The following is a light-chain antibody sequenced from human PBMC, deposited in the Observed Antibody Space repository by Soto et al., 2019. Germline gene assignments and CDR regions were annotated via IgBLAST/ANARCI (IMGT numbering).Light chain of an antibody. V-gene: IGKV1-39*01. CDR2: AAS. J-gene: IGKJ2*01. Sequence: DIQMTQSPSSLSASVGDRVIITCRASQRVTSFINWYRQRPGKAPELLIFAASTLHSGVPSRFSGSGSGTDFTLTITSLHPGDIGVYFWQQSYSAPYTFGQGTKLAIK. CDR1: QRVTSF. CDR3: QQSYSAPYT.